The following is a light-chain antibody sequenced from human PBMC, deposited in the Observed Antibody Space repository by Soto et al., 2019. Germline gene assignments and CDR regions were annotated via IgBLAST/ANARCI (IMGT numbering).Light chain of an antibody. V-gene: IGKV1-39*01. CDR1: QRISKY. Sequence: DIQMTQSPSSLSASVGDRVTITCRASQRISKYLPWYQPKPGKGPKLLIYGASTLQSGVPSRFSGSGSGTDFALTISSLQPKDVATYYCQQINSIPPWTVGHGTKVDIK. CDR3: QQINSIPPWT. J-gene: IGKJ1*01. CDR2: GAS.